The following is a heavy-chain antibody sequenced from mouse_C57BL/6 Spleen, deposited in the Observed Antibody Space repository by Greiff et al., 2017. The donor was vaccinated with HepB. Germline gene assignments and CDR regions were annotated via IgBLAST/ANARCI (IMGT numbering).Heavy chain of an antibody. D-gene: IGHD1-1*01. J-gene: IGHJ4*01. V-gene: IGHV1-69*01. CDR2: IDPSDSYT. CDR1: GYTFTSYW. Sequence: QVQLQHPGAELVMPGASVKLSCKASGYTFTSYWMHWVKQRPGQGLEWIGEIDPSDSYTNYNQKFKGKSTLTVDKSSSTAYMQLSSLTSEDSAVYYCARLITTVVATPMDYWGQGTSVTVSS. CDR3: ARLITTVVATPMDY.